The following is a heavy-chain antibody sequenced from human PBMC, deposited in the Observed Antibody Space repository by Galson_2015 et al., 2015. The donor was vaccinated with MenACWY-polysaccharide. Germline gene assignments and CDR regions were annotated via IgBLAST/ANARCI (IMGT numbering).Heavy chain of an antibody. CDR2: ISYDGSNK. Sequence: SLRLSCAASGFTFSSYGMHWVRQAPGKGLEWVAVISYDGSNKYYADSVKGRFTISRDNSKNTLYLQMNSLRAEDTAVYYCARDSRAFIYVWGSYRSNWFDPWGQGTLVTVSS. CDR1: GFTFSSYG. D-gene: IGHD3-16*02. CDR3: ARDSRAFIYVWGSYRSNWFDP. V-gene: IGHV3-30*03. J-gene: IGHJ5*02.